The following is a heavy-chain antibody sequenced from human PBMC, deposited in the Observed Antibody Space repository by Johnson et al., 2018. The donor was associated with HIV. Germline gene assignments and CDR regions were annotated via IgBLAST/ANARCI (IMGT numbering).Heavy chain of an antibody. J-gene: IGHJ3*02. Sequence: MQLVESGGGLVQPGGSLRLSCAASGFTFSSYWMSWVRQAPGKGLEWVANIKQDGSEKYYVDSVKGRFTISRDNAKNSLYLQMNSLRAEDTAVYYCARGWDGGSLGAVDIWGQGTMVTGSS. CDR3: ARGWDGGSLGAVDI. CDR1: GFTFSSYW. D-gene: IGHD3-16*01. CDR2: IKQDGSEK. V-gene: IGHV3-7*01.